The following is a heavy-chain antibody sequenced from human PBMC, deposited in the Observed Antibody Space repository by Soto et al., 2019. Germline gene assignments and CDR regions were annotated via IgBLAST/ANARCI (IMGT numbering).Heavy chain of an antibody. CDR1: GFTFSSYW. Sequence: GGSLRLSCAASGFTFSSYWRSWVRQAPGKGLEWVANIKQDGSEKYYVDSVKGRFTISRDNAKNSLYLQMNSLRAEDTAVYYCAREDQFPYFDYWGQGTLVTVSS. D-gene: IGHD2-21*01. CDR2: IKQDGSEK. J-gene: IGHJ4*02. CDR3: AREDQFPYFDY. V-gene: IGHV3-7*03.